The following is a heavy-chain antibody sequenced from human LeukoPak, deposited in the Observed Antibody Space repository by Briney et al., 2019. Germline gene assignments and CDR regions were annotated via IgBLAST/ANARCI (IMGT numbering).Heavy chain of an antibody. CDR3: ARDRRYSGSYYLN. Sequence: GGSLRLSCAASGFTFSSYAMHWVRQAPGKGLEWVAVISYDGSNKYYADSVKGRFTISRDNSKNTLYLQMNSLRAEGTAVYYCARDRRYSGSYYLNWGQGTLVTVSS. J-gene: IGHJ4*02. CDR2: ISYDGSNK. D-gene: IGHD1-26*01. CDR1: GFTFSSYA. V-gene: IGHV3-30-3*01.